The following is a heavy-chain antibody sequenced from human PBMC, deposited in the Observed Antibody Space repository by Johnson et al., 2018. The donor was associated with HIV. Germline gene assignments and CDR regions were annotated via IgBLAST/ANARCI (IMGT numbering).Heavy chain of an antibody. D-gene: IGHD3-3*01. Sequence: QVQLVESGGGVVQPGRSLRLSCAASGFTFSTYGMHWVRQAPGKGLEWVAVIWFDGSNKYYADSVKGRLTISRDNSKNTLYLQMSSLRAEDTGVYYCAIPYYDCVSGSSTPAGWGQETMVTVSS. CDR2: IWFDGSNK. V-gene: IGHV3-33*01. CDR3: AIPYYDCVSGSSTPAG. CDR1: GFTFSTYG. J-gene: IGHJ3*01.